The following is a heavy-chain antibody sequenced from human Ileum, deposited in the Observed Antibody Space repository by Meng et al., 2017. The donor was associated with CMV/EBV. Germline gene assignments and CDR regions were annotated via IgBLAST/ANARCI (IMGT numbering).Heavy chain of an antibody. D-gene: IGHD7-27*01. V-gene: IGHV3-69-1*01. J-gene: IGHJ4*02. CDR1: GFTFTDYW. CDR3: SRLGQFDY. Sequence: SLRLSCAAYGFTFTDYWMSWVRQAPGKGLEWVSYISSSNNIYYADSVKGRFTVSRDNAKNSLYLQMNSLSVDDTAVYYCSRLGQFDYWGRGTLVTVSS. CDR2: ISSSNNI.